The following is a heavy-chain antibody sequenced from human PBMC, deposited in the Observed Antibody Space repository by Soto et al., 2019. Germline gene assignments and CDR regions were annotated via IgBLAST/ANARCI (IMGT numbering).Heavy chain of an antibody. D-gene: IGHD6-19*01. J-gene: IGHJ5*02. Sequence: GGSRRRSCAASGFTFSSYAMSWVRQAPGKGLEWVSAISGSGGSTYYADSVKGRFTISRDNSKNTLYLQMNSLRAEDTAVYYCAKGKQWLARGLYNWFDPWGQGTLVTVSS. V-gene: IGHV3-23*01. CDR3: AKGKQWLARGLYNWFDP. CDR1: GFTFSSYA. CDR2: ISGSGGST.